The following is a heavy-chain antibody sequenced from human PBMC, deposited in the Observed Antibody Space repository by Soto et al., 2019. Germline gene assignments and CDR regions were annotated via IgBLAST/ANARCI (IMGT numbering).Heavy chain of an antibody. CDR2: IYYSGST. CDR3: ARVGSGWYYFDY. D-gene: IGHD6-19*01. CDR1: GGSISSSSYY. J-gene: IGHJ4*02. Sequence: PSETLSLTCTVSGGSISSSSYYWGWIRQPPGKGLEWIGSIYYSGSTNYNPSLKSRVTISVDTSNNQFSLKLSSVTAADTAVYYCARVGSGWYYFDYWGQGTLVTVSS. V-gene: IGHV4-39*07.